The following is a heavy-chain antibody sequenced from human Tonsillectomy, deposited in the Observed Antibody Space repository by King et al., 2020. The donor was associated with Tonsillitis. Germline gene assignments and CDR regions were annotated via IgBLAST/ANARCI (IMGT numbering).Heavy chain of an antibody. CDR2: IYYTGST. CDR1: GGSIRSYY. D-gene: IGHD6-13*01. V-gene: IGHV4-59*01. Sequence: QLQESGPGLVKPSETLSLTCSVSGGSIRSYYWSWIRHPPGKGLEWMGYIYYTGSTNYNPSLKSRLTISIATSTDQISLSLTSVTAADTAVYYCARAEGSSTRYRSLDHGGQGTLVTVSS. J-gene: IGHJ4*02. CDR3: ARAEGSSTRYRSLDH.